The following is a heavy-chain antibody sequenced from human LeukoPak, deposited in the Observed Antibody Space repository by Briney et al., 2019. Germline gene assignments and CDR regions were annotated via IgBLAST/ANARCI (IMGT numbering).Heavy chain of an antibody. V-gene: IGHV1-58*02. D-gene: IGHD4-17*01. CDR1: GSTFTSSA. CDR3: AAGHYGDYVHYYYGMDV. CDR2: IVVGSGNT. J-gene: IGHJ6*02. Sequence: SVKVSCKASGSTFTSSAMQWVRQARGQRLEWIGWIVVGSGNTNYAQKFQERVTITRDMSTSTAYMELSSLRSEDTAVYYCAAGHYGDYVHYYYGMDVWGQGTTVTVSS.